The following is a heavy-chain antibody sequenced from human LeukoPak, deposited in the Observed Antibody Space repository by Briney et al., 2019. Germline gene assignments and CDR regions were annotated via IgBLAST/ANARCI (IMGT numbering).Heavy chain of an antibody. V-gene: IGHV3-23*01. J-gene: IGHJ5*02. D-gene: IGHD5-24*01. CDR3: AKDRTADGPNSFDP. Sequence: GGSLRLSCAASGVTFNFYAMSWVRQAPGKGLEWVSTISGSGGSTYYADSVKGRFTISRDNSKNALYLQMNTLRAEDTAVYYCAKDRTADGPNSFDPWGQGTLVTVSS. CDR1: GVTFNFYA. CDR2: ISGSGGST.